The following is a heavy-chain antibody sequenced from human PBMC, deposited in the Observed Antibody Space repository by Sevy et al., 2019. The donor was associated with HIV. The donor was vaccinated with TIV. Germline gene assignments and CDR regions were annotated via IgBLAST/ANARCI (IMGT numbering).Heavy chain of an antibody. J-gene: IGHJ4*02. CDR2: FDPEDGKT. D-gene: IGHD5-12*01. CDR1: RYSLTELS. Sequence: ASVKVSCKVSRYSLTELSMHWVRQAPGKGLEWMGGFDPEDGKTIYAQKFQGRVTMTEDTSTDTAYMELSSLRSEDTAVFYCVGSRSGVPHFDYWGQGTLVTVSS. CDR3: VGSRSGVPHFDY. V-gene: IGHV1-24*01.